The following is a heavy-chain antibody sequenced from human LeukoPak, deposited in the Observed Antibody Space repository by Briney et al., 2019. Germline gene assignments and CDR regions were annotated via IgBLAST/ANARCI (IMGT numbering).Heavy chain of an antibody. CDR2: IYFHGTT. CDR1: DGSIKDYY. V-gene: IGHV4-59*01. J-gene: IGHJ4*02. CDR3: ARAKDSRSLIFDS. Sequence: PAATLSLTCAVSDGSIKDYYWSWIRQPPGKGLEWIGYIYFHGTTTYNPSLRGRGTISLDTSNNHFSLILTSVTPSDTAAYYCARAKDSRSLIFDSWGQGTVDSVSS. D-gene: IGHD2-8*01.